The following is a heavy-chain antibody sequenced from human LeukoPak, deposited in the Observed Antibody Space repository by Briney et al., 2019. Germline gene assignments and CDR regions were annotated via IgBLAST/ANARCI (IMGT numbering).Heavy chain of an antibody. CDR1: GYTFPSYD. Sequence: EASVRVSCKASGYTFPSYDNNWVWQATGQGLEWMGWMNPNSGNTGYAQKFQGRVTMTRDTSINTAYMELNSLRSEDTAVYYGTRGISDDWGQGTLVAVSS. V-gene: IGHV1-8*01. CDR3: TRGISDD. CDR2: MNPNSGNT. J-gene: IGHJ4*02.